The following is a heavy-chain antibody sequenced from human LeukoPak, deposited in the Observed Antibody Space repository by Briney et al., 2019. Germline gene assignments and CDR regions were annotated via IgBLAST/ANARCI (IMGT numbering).Heavy chain of an antibody. CDR1: GGSISSGSYY. V-gene: IGHV4-61*02. D-gene: IGHD3-22*01. J-gene: IGHJ3*02. Sequence: PSETLSLTCTLSGGSISSGSYYWSWIRQPAGKGLDWIGRIYTSGSTNYNPTLNSRGTISIDTSKKQYSLKLSSVTAADTAVYYCASNYYESSVPDAFDIWGQGTMVTVHS. CDR2: IYTSGST. CDR3: ASNYYESSVPDAFDI.